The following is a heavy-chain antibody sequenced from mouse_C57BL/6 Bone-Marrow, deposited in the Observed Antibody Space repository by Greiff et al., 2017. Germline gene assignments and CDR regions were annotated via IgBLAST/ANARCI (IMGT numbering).Heavy chain of an antibody. Sequence: VQLQQPGAELVKPGASVKLSCKASGYTFTSYWMHWVKQRPGQGLEWIGMIHPNSGSTNYNEKVKSKATLTVDKSSSTAYMQLSSLTSEDSAVYYGARWSENYGSSQFLFDYWGQGTTLTVSS. CDR2: IHPNSGST. J-gene: IGHJ2*01. CDR3: ARWSENYGSSQFLFDY. CDR1: GYTFTSYW. V-gene: IGHV1-64*01. D-gene: IGHD1-1*01.